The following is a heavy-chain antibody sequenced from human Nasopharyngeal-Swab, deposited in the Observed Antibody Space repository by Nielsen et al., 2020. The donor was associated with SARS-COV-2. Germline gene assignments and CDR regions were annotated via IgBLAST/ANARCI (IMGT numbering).Heavy chain of an antibody. CDR2: ISGSGGST. J-gene: IGHJ4*02. V-gene: IGHV3-23*01. D-gene: IGHD3-22*01. CDR3: ARYDDYYDSSGYAY. Sequence: WIRQPQGKGLEWVSVISGSGGSTYYADSVKGRFTISRDNSKNTLYLQMNSLRAEDTAVYYCARYDDYYDSSGYAYWGQGTLVTVSS.